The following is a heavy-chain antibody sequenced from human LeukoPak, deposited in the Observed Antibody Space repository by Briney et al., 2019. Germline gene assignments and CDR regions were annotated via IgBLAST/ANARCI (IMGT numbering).Heavy chain of an antibody. V-gene: IGHV3-23*01. D-gene: IGHD2-2*01. CDR3: ARGLATAAAY. CDR2: ISGSGGST. CDR1: GFTFSSYA. J-gene: IGHJ4*02. Sequence: SGGSLRLSCAASGFTFSSYAMSWVRQAPGKGLEWVSAISGSGGSTYYADSVKGRFTISRDNAKNSVYLQMNSLRVEDTAVYYCARGLATAAAYWGQGTLVTVSS.